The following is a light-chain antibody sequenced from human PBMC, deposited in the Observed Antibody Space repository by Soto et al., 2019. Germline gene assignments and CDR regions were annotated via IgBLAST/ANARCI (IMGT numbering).Light chain of an antibody. CDR1: NSNIGSNT. Sequence: QSVLTQPPSASGTPGQSVTISCSGSNSNIGSNTVNWYQHLPGTAPKLLIYNTYRRPSGVPDRFSASKSGTSASLAITGFQTGDEADYYCGSWDSSLSAYVFGTGTKLTVL. J-gene: IGLJ1*01. CDR3: GSWDSSLSAYV. V-gene: IGLV1-44*01. CDR2: NTY.